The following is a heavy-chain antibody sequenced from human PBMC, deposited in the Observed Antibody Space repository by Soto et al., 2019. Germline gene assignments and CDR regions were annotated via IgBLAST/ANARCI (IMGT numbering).Heavy chain of an antibody. J-gene: IGHJ6*02. CDR1: GFTFGSCA. CDR3: AKGRIYYQYWGVDV. CDR2: IIDSGGST. Sequence: SWVSLRLSCAASGFTFGSCAVGWVRQAPGKGLEWVSDIIDSGGSTYYADSVKGRFTISRDNSKSTLYLQMNSLRAEDTALYYWAKGRIYYQYWGVDVWGQGTTVTVSS. V-gene: IGHV3-23*01.